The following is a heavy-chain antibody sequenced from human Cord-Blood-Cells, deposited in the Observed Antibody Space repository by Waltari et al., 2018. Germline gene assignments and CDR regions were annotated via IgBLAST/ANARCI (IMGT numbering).Heavy chain of an antibody. CDR3: ARPPYSSGWYGYFQH. D-gene: IGHD6-19*01. Sequence: QLQLQESGPGLVKPSETLSLTCHVSGGSISSSSYYWGWLRQPPGKGLKWIGSIYYSGSTYYNPSLKSRVTISVDTSKNQFSLKLSSVTAADTAVYYCARPPYSSGWYGYFQHWGQGTLVTVSS. CDR2: IYYSGST. CDR1: GGSISSSSYY. V-gene: IGHV4-39*01. J-gene: IGHJ1*01.